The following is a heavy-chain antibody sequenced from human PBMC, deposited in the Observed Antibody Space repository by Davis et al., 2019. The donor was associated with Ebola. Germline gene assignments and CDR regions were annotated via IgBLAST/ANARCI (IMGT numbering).Heavy chain of an antibody. CDR3: ARDPSGGSGWSMGYYGMDV. CDR2: IPHVGSEK. J-gene: IGHJ6*04. Sequence: PGGSLRLSCAASGFTFSTYYITWVRQAPGKGLEWVATIPHVGSEKYYVDSVKGRFTSSRDNAKNSVYLQMNSLRVEDTAVYYCARDPSGGSGWSMGYYGMDVWGKGTTVTVSS. CDR1: GFTFSTYY. V-gene: IGHV3-7*01. D-gene: IGHD6-19*01.